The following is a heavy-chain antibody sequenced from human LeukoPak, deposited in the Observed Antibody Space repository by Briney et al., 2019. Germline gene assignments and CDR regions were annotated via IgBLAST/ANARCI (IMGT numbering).Heavy chain of an antibody. CDR1: GYSFTGYQ. Sequence: GASVKVSCKASGYSFTGYQMHWVRQAPGHGLEWMGWIHPINGDTNYAQKFQGRVTMTEDTSTDTAYMELSSLRSEDTAVYYCATKHQSSNYDILTGELDYWGQGTLVTVSS. V-gene: IGHV1-2*02. CDR3: ATKHQSSNYDILTGELDY. CDR2: IHPINGDT. D-gene: IGHD3-9*01. J-gene: IGHJ4*02.